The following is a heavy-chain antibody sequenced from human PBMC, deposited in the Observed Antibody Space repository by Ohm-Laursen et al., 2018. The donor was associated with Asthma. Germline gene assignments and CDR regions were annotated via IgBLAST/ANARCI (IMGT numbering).Heavy chain of an antibody. V-gene: IGHV3-23*01. CDR1: GFTFSSYA. CDR3: AKDIAAAGYHDAFDI. J-gene: IGHJ3*02. CDR2: ISGSGGST. D-gene: IGHD6-13*01. Sequence: SLRLSCTASGFTFSSYAMSWVRQAPGKGLEWVSAISGSGGSTYYADSVKGRFTISRDNSKNTLYLQMNSLRAEDTAVYYCAKDIAAAGYHDAFDIWGQGTMVTVSS.